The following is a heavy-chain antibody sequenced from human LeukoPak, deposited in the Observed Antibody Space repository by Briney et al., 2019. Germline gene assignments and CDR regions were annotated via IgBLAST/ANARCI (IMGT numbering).Heavy chain of an antibody. CDR2: ISASGGST. Sequence: GGSLRLSCVASGFTFNTYDMSWVRQAPGKGLEWVSVISASGGSTYYTDSVKGRFIISRDNSKNTLYLQMNSLRAEDTAVYYCAKGAWLDDYWGQGTLVTVSS. J-gene: IGHJ4*02. CDR3: AKGAWLDDY. V-gene: IGHV3-23*01. CDR1: GFTFNTYD. D-gene: IGHD3-9*01.